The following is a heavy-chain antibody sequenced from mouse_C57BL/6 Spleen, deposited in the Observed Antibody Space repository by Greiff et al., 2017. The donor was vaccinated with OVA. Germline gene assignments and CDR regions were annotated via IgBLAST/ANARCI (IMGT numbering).Heavy chain of an antibody. V-gene: IGHV1-52*01. D-gene: IGHD1-1*01. Sequence: QVQLQQPGAELVRPGSSVKLSCKASGYTFTSYWMHWVKQRPIQGLEWIGNIDPSDSETHYNQKFKDKATLTVDKSSSTAYMQLSSLTSEDSAVYYCASYGSSWYFDVGGTGTTVTVSS. CDR3: ASYGSSWYFDV. J-gene: IGHJ1*03. CDR1: GYTFTSYW. CDR2: IDPSDSET.